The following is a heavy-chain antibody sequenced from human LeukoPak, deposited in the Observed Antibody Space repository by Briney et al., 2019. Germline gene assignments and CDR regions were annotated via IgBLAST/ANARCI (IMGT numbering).Heavy chain of an antibody. V-gene: IGHV3-23*01. D-gene: IGHD3-16*01. Sequence: GGSLRLSCAASGFTFSNNAMSWVRHAPGKGLEWVSAISSSGGSTFYADPVKGRFTTSRDNSKKTLYLQMTSMRAEDTAVYYCANGAGSRYFDSWGQGTLVTVSS. J-gene: IGHJ4*02. CDR1: GFTFSNNA. CDR2: ISSSGGST. CDR3: ANGAGSRYFDS.